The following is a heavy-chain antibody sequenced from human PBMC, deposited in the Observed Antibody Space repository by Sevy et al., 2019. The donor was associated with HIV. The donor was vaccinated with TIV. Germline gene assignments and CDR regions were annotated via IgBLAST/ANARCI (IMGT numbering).Heavy chain of an antibody. J-gene: IGHJ5*02. Sequence: GGSLRLSCAASGFTFSSYCMSWVRQAPGKGLEWVANIKQDGSEKYYVDSVKGRFTISRDNAKNSLYLQMNSLRDEDTAVYYCARVPRESGVVGATGRWFDPWGQGTLVTVSS. D-gene: IGHD1-26*01. V-gene: IGHV3-7*01. CDR2: IKQDGSEK. CDR3: ARVPRESGVVGATGRWFDP. CDR1: GFTFSSYC.